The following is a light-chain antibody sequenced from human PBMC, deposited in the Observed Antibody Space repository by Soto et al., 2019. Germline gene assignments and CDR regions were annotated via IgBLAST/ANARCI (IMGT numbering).Light chain of an antibody. V-gene: IGLV2-8*01. CDR2: EVS. J-gene: IGLJ3*02. CDR1: SSDVGAYNY. CDR3: TSYVGSDIWV. Sequence: QSALTQPPSASGSPGQSVTISCTGTSSDVGAYNYVSWYQLYLGKAPKLMIYEVSKRPSGVPDRFSGSKSGNTASLTVSGLQAEDEADYYCTSYVGSDIWVFGGGTKVTVL.